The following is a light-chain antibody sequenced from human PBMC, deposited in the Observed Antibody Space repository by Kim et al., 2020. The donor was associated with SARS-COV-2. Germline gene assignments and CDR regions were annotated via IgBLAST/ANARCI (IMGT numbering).Light chain of an antibody. CDR3: QQYGSSTWT. J-gene: IGKJ1*01. CDR2: GAS. Sequence: APGERAAPSWRAGQRVSRNYLGWYQQKPGQAPRLLIYGASSRATGIPDRFSGSGSGTDFTLTISRLEPEDFAVYYCQQYGSSTWTFGQGTKVDIK. CDR1: QRVSRNY. V-gene: IGKV3-20*01.